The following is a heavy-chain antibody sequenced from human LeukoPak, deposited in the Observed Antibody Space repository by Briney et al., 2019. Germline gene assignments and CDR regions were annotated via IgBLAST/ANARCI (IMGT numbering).Heavy chain of an antibody. Sequence: GGSLRLSCVASGFTFSSYALNWVRQTPGKGLEWVSTISGSGAGTYYQASVEGRFTISRDNPKNPLNLQMNSLRAEDTATYYWTKEGYQTGTTSKGYYDYWGQGTLVTVSS. CDR1: GFTFSSYA. J-gene: IGHJ4*02. D-gene: IGHD1-7*01. CDR3: TKEGYQTGTTSKGYYDY. V-gene: IGHV3-23*01. CDR2: ISGSGAGT.